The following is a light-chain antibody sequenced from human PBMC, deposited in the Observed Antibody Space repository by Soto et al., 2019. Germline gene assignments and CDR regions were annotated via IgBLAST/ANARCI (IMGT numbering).Light chain of an antibody. J-gene: IGKJ2*01. CDR2: GAS. Sequence: EIVMTQSPATLSVSPGERATLSCRASQSISTNVAWYQHKTGQTPRLVIYGASTRATGVPARFSGSGSGTEFTLTISSLQSEDSAVYYCQHYDEWPMYTFGQGTKVDIK. V-gene: IGKV3-15*01. CDR3: QHYDEWPMYT. CDR1: QSISTN.